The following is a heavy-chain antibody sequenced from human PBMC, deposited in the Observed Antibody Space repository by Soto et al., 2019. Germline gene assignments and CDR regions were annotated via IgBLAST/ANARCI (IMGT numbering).Heavy chain of an antibody. J-gene: IGHJ1*01. CDR1: GGTFSSYT. Sequence: QVQLVQYGAEVKKPGSSVKVSCKASGGTFSSYTISWVRQAPGQGLEWMGRIIPILGIANYAQKFQGRVTITADKSTSTAYMELSSLRSEDTAVYYCASASYGSGSYYEGPAEYFQHWGQGTLVTVSS. CDR3: ASASYGSGSYYEGPAEYFQH. D-gene: IGHD3-10*01. V-gene: IGHV1-69*02. CDR2: IIPILGIA.